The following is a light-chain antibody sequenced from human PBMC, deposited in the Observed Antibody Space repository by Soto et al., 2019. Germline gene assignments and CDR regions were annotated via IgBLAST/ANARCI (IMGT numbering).Light chain of an antibody. Sequence: QSVLTQPPSASGTPGQTVTISCSGRFSNIGSNFIYWYQQLPGTAPKLLIYRNNERPSGVPDRFSASKSGTSASLAISGLRSEDEADYHCAAWDDSLCGVVFGGGTKLTVL. J-gene: IGLJ3*02. CDR2: RNN. CDR3: AAWDDSLCGVV. CDR1: FSNIGSNF. V-gene: IGLV1-47*01.